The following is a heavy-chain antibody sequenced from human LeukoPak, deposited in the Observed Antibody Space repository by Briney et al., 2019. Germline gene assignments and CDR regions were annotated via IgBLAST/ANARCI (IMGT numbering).Heavy chain of an antibody. CDR3: AREGVGDSSGYYY. Sequence: SETLSLTCTVSGGSISSSSYYWGWIRQPPGKGLEWIGSIYYSGSTNYNPSLKSRVTISVDTSKNQFSLKLSSVTAADTAVYYCAREGVGDSSGYYYWGQGTLVTVSS. CDR2: IYYSGST. CDR1: GGSISSSSYY. J-gene: IGHJ4*02. D-gene: IGHD3-22*01. V-gene: IGHV4-39*07.